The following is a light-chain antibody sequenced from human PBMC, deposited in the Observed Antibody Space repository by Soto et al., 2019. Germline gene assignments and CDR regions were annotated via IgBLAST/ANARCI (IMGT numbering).Light chain of an antibody. CDR2: GAS. CDR3: QQYNDWPLT. V-gene: IGKV3-15*01. J-gene: IGKJ4*01. Sequence: EIVMTQSPATLSVSPGERATLSCRASQSVSSNLAWYQQKAGQAPRFLIYGASTRATGIPARFSGSGSGTEFTLTISSLQSEDFAVYYCQQYNDWPLTFGGGTKVEIK. CDR1: QSVSSN.